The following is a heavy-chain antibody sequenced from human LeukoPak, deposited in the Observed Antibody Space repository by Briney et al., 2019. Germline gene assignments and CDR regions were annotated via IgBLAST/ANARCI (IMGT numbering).Heavy chain of an antibody. J-gene: IGHJ4*02. D-gene: IGHD5-24*01. CDR1: GYSISSGYY. V-gene: IGHV4-38-2*02. CDR3: ARGMEMATIGFDY. Sequence: PSETLSLTCTVSGYSISSGYYWGWIRQPPGKGLEWIGSIYRSGSTYYNPSLKSRVTISVDTSKNQFSLKLSSVTAADTAVYYCARGMEMATIGFDYWGQGTLVTVSS. CDR2: IYRSGST.